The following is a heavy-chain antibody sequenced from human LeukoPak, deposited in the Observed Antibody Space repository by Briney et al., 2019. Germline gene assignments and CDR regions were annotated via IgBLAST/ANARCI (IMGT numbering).Heavy chain of an antibody. CDR2: ISGSGGST. D-gene: IGHD3-22*01. Sequence: GGSLRLPCAASGFTFSSYAMSWVRQAPGKGLEWVSAISGSGGSTYYADSVKGRFTISRDNSKNTLYLQMNSLRAEDTAVYYCAKERGSDSSGYYYVDAFDIWGQGTMVTVSS. V-gene: IGHV3-23*01. CDR1: GFTFSSYA. J-gene: IGHJ3*02. CDR3: AKERGSDSSGYYYVDAFDI.